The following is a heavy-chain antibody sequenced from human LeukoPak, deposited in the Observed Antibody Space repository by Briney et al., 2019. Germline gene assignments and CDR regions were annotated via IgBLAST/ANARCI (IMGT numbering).Heavy chain of an antibody. J-gene: IGHJ4*02. Sequence: ASVKVSCKASGYTFTSYGISWVRQAPGQGLEWMGWISAYNGNTNYAQKLQGRVTMTRDTSISTAYMELSRLRSDDTAVYYCARDGSGITMVRGVIPYFDYWGQGTLVTVSS. V-gene: IGHV1-18*01. CDR1: GYTFTSYG. D-gene: IGHD3-10*01. CDR2: ISAYNGNT. CDR3: ARDGSGITMVRGVIPYFDY.